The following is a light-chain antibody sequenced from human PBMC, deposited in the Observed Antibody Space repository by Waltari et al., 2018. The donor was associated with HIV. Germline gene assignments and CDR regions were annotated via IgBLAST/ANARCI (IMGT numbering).Light chain of an antibody. V-gene: IGLV2-23*01. CDR1: RSDVRGYSL. CDR2: EDT. Sequence: QSALTQPASVSGSPGKSITISCIGTRSDVRGYSLVYWYQHHPGKAPQLLIFEDTERPSGVSNRFSASKSGTTASLTISGLLAEDAADYYCCSYGGFTTYVFGSGTKVTVL. CDR3: CSYGGFTTYV. J-gene: IGLJ1*01.